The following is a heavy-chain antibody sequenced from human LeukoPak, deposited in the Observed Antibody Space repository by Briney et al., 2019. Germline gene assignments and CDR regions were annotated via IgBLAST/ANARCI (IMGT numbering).Heavy chain of an antibody. V-gene: IGHV1-69*13. CDR2: IIPIFGTA. D-gene: IGHD2-15*01. CDR3: ARDGSGGIPFDY. CDR1: GGTFSSYA. J-gene: IGHJ4*02. Sequence: ASVKVSCKASGGTFSSYAISWVRQAPGQGLEWMGGIIPIFGTANYAQKFQGRVTTTADESTSTAYMELSSLRSEDTAVYYCARDGSGGIPFDYWGQGTLVTVSS.